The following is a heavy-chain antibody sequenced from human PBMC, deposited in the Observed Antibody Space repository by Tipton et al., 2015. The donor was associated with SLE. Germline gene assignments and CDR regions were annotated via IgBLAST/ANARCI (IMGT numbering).Heavy chain of an antibody. Sequence: TLSLTCTVSGVSINSHYWSWIRQRPGKGLEWIGYIYYTGSTNYNPSLKSRVTISLDTSKKQFSLNLRFVTAADTAVYYCANTEYVFFNGDFWGQGKPVTVSS. CDR2: IYYTGST. CDR1: GVSINSHY. V-gene: IGHV4-59*11. J-gene: IGHJ4*02. D-gene: IGHD2/OR15-2a*01. CDR3: ANTEYVFFNGDF.